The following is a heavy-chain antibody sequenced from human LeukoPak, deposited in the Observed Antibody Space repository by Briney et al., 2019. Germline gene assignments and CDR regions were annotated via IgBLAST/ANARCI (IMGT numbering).Heavy chain of an antibody. CDR1: GGSFSGYY. CDR2: IYYSGNT. D-gene: IGHD3-3*01. J-gene: IGHJ4*02. V-gene: IGHV4-34*01. CDR3: ASQNYDFWTGYPDY. Sequence: SETLSLTCAVYGGSFSGYYWSWIRQPPGKGLEWIGSIYYSGNTHYNPSPKSRVTISVDTSKNQFSLKLSSVTAADTAVYYCASQNYDFWTGYPDYWGQGTLVTVSS.